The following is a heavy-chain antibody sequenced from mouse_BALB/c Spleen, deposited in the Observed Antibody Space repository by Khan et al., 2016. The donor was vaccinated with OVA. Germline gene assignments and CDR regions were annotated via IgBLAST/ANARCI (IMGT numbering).Heavy chain of an antibody. CDR1: GYTFTSYW. V-gene: IGHV1-87*01. Sequence: QVQLKQSGTELARPGASVKLSCKASGYTFTSYWMQWVKKRPGQGLEWIGAIYPGDGNTRYTQKFKGKATLTADKSSSTAYMQLSSLASEDSAVSYCARGGITTGYFDYWGQGTTLTVSS. CDR3: ARGGITTGYFDY. CDR2: IYPGDGNT. J-gene: IGHJ2*01. D-gene: IGHD2-4*01.